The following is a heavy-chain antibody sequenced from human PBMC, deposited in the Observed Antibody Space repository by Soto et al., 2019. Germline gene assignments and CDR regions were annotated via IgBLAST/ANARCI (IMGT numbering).Heavy chain of an antibody. D-gene: IGHD3-10*01. CDR2: IKQDGSGK. V-gene: IGHV3-7*01. CDR3: ARSFGSGSKYYFDY. Sequence: EVQLVESGGGLVQPGGSLRLSCAASGFTFSSYWMSWVRQAPGKGLGGVANIKQDGSGKYYVDSVKGRFTISRDNAKNSLYLQMNSLRAEDTAVYYCARSFGSGSKYYFDYWGQGTLVTVSS. J-gene: IGHJ4*02. CDR1: GFTFSSYW.